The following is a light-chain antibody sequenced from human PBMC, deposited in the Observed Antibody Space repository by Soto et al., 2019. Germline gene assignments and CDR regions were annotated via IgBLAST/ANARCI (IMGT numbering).Light chain of an antibody. CDR3: HQYDSWT. Sequence: EIVLTQSPGTLSLSPVERATLSCRASQSFNSIYLAWYQQKPGQAPRLLIYCASSRATGIPDRFSGSGSGTDFTLTISRLEPEDFAVYYCHQYDSWTFGQGTKVDIK. V-gene: IGKV3-20*01. CDR2: CAS. J-gene: IGKJ1*01. CDR1: QSFNSIY.